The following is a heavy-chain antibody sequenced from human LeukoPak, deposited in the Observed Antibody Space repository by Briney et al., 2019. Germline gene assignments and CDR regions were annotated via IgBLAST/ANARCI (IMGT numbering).Heavy chain of an antibody. D-gene: IGHD1-26*01. V-gene: IGHV4-59*01. CDR1: GGSISSYY. J-gene: IGHJ2*01. Sequence: PSETLSLTCTVSGGSISSYYWSWIRQPPGKGLEWIGYIYYSGSTNYNPSLKNRVTISVDTSKNQFSLKLSSVTAADTAVYYCAKGGSYWYFDLWGRGTLVTVSS. CDR3: AKGGSYWYFDL. CDR2: IYYSGST.